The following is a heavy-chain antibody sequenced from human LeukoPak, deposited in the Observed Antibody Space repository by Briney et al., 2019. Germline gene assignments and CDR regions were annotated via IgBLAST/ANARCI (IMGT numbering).Heavy chain of an antibody. CDR1: GFTFSSYS. D-gene: IGHD6-19*01. J-gene: IGHJ4*02. V-gene: IGHV3-21*01. CDR2: ISSSSSYI. Sequence: GGSLRLSCAASGFTFSSYSMNWVRQAPGRGLGWVYSISSSSSYIYYADSVKGRFTITRDNAKNSLYLQMNSLRAEDTAVYYCARRGRSSGWGPLGYWGQGTLVTVSS. CDR3: ARRGRSSGWGPLGY.